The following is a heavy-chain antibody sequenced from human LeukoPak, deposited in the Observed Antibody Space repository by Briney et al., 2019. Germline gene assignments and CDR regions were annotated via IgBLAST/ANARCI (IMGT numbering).Heavy chain of an antibody. CDR1: GLTFSSYG. J-gene: IGHJ4*02. V-gene: IGHV3-30*18. Sequence: PGRSLRLSCAASGLTFSSYGMHWVRQAPGKGLEWVAVISYDGSNKYYADSAKGRFTISRDNSKNTLCLQMNSLRAEDTAVYYCAKDPDSSGWYYFDYWGQGTLVTVSS. CDR3: AKDPDSSGWYYFDY. D-gene: IGHD6-19*01. CDR2: ISYDGSNK.